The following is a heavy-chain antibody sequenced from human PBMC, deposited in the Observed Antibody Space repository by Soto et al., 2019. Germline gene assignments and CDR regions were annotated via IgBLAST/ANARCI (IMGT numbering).Heavy chain of an antibody. J-gene: IGHJ4*02. CDR1: GFTFSSYG. CDR3: ARDADSRIGGASSDFDY. CDR2: IWYDGSNK. Sequence: QVQLVESGGGVVQPGRSLRLSCAASGFTFSSYGMHWVRQAPGKGLEWVAVIWYDGSNKYYADSVKGRFTISRDNSKNTLYLQMNSLRAEDTAVYYCARDADSRIGGASSDFDYWGQGTLVTVSS. V-gene: IGHV3-33*01. D-gene: IGHD1-26*01.